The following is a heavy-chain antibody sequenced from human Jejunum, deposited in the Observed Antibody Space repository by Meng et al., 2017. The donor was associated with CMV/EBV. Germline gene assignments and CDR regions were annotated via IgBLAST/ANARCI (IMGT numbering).Heavy chain of an antibody. J-gene: IGHJ6*02. V-gene: IGHV2-70*01. CDR2: IDWDDDK. CDR3: ARTMGIAAPATYHYYYYGSDV. D-gene: IGHD6-13*01. Sequence: TSIRQPPGKALEWLALIDWDDDKYYSTSLKTRLTISKDTAKNQVVLTMTNMDPVDTATYYCARTMGIAAPATYHYYYYGSDVWGQGTTVTVSS.